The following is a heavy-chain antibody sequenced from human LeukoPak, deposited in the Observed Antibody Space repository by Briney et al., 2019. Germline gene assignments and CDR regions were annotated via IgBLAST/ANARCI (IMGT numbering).Heavy chain of an antibody. V-gene: IGHV3-21*01. CDR1: GFTLSSYS. CDR2: ISSGGSFI. J-gene: IGHJ4*02. D-gene: IGHD1-26*01. Sequence: GGSLRLSRAASGFTLSSYSMSWVRQAPGKGLEWVSSISSGGSFINYADSVKGRFTISRDNAKNSLYLQMNGLRAEDTAVYYCARFVTGGNYLSGNGYYFDYWGQGTLVTVSS. CDR3: ARFVTGGNYLSGNGYYFDY.